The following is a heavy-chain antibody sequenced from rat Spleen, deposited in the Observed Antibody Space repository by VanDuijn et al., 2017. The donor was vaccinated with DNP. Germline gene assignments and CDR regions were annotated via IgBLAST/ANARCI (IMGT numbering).Heavy chain of an antibody. J-gene: IGHJ2*01. D-gene: IGHD1-4*01. CDR2: ISCDGSST. V-gene: IGHV5-29*01. Sequence: EVKLVESGGGLVQPGRSLKLSCAASGFNFNDYWMGWVRQAPTKGLEWLATISCDGSSTYYRDSVKGRFIISRNNAKSTLYLQMDSLRSDATATYYCAGRPPPTRGPFDYWGQGVTVTVSS. CDR3: AGRPPPTRGPFDY. CDR1: GFNFNDYW.